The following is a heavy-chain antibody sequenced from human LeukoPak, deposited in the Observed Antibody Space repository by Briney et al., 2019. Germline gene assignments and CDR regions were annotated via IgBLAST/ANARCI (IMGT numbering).Heavy chain of an antibody. J-gene: IGHJ4*02. CDR3: AKDFLPRTATTPGY. V-gene: IGHV3-30*18. Sequence: HTGGSLRLSCAASGFTFSSYAMSWVRQAPGKGLEWVAVISYDGNNKYYADSVKGRFTISRDNFKNTLYLQMDSLRAEDTAVYYCAKDFLPRTATTPGYRGQGTLVTVSS. CDR2: ISYDGNNK. CDR1: GFTFSSYA. D-gene: IGHD1-7*01.